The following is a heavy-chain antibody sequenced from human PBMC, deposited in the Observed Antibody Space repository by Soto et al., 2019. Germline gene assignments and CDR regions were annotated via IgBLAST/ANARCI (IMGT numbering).Heavy chain of an antibody. Sequence: TLSPTGLVCGGPTRGSYWTCIRHPPGKGLECIEYMYNTGSTVYNPSFKSRVTISVDTSKNQFSLKLNSVTAADTAVYYCARDLWGYCGTDCYPLDVWGQGTTVT. V-gene: IGHV4-59*01. D-gene: IGHD2-21*02. CDR1: GGPTRGSY. J-gene: IGHJ6*02. CDR3: ARDLWGYCGTDCYPLDV. CDR2: MYNTGST.